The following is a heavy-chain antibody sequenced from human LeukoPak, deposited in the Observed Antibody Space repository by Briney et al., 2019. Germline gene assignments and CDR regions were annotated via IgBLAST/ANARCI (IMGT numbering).Heavy chain of an antibody. CDR1: GFTVSSNY. V-gene: IGHV3-23*01. Sequence: KSGGSLRLSCAASGFTVSSNYMSWVRQAPGKGLEWVSAISGSGGSTYYADSVKGRFTISRDNSKNTLYLQMNSLRAEDTAVYYCAKFSESWDFFDYWGQGTLVTVSS. CDR2: ISGSGGST. CDR3: AKFSESWDFFDY. J-gene: IGHJ4*02. D-gene: IGHD7-27*01.